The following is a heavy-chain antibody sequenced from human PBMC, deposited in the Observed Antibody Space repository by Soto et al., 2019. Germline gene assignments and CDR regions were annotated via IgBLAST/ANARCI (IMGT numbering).Heavy chain of an antibody. CDR2: MNPNSGNT. V-gene: IGHV1-8*01. J-gene: IGHJ4*02. CDR1: GYTFTSYD. Sequence: QVQLVQSGAEVKKPGASVKVSCKASGYTFTSYDINWVRQATGQGLEWMGWMNPNSGNTGYAQKFQGRVTMTRNTSISTAYMELSSLRSEDTAVYYCARGSPYYYDSSGYYPLDYWGKGTLVTVSS. CDR3: ARGSPYYYDSSGYYPLDY. D-gene: IGHD3-22*01.